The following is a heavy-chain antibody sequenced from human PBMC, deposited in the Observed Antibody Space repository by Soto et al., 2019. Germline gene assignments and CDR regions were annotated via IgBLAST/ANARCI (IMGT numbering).Heavy chain of an antibody. CDR3: ARDHPVAAGTKNRYNWFDP. CDR2: ISSSSSYI. D-gene: IGHD6-13*01. Sequence: PGGSLRLSCAASGFTFSSYSMNWVRQAPGKGLEWVSSISSSSSYIYYADSVKGRFTISRDNAKNSLYLQMNSLRAEDTAVYYCARDHPVAAGTKNRYNWFDPWGQGTLVTVSS. V-gene: IGHV3-21*01. CDR1: GFTFSSYS. J-gene: IGHJ5*02.